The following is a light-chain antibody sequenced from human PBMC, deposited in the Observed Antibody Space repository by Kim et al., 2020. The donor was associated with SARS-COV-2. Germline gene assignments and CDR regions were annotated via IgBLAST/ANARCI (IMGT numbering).Light chain of an antibody. J-gene: IGLJ1*01. CDR2: QVI. Sequence: QSALTQPASVSGSPGQSITISCTGTNSDIGNFDVVSWYQQYPGKAPQLLIYQVIKRPSSVSYRFSGSKSANTASLTISTLQIEDESDYYCCSYAGGGISVFGTGTKVTVL. V-gene: IGLV2-23*02. CDR3: CSYAGGGISV. CDR1: NSDIGNFDV.